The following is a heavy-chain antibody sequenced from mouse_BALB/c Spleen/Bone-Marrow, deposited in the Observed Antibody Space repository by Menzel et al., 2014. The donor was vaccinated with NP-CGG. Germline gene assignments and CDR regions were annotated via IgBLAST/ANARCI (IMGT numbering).Heavy chain of an antibody. Sequence: EVQGVESGGGLVQPGGSRKLSCAASGFTFSSFGMHWVRQAPEKGLEWVAYISSGSSTIYYADTVKGRFTISRDNPKNTLLLQMTSLRSEDTAMYYCARSSYGYDRQAYFFDYWGQGTTLTVSS. CDR3: ARSSYGYDRQAYFFDY. V-gene: IGHV5-17*02. D-gene: IGHD2-2*01. CDR1: GFTFSSFG. J-gene: IGHJ2*01. CDR2: ISSGSSTI.